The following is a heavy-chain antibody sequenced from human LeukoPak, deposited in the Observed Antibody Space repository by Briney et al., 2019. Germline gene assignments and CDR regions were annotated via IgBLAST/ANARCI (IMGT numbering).Heavy chain of an antibody. Sequence: GSLRLSCAASGFTFSTFAMIWVRQPPGKGLEWVSSIFPSGGEIHYADSVRGRFTISRDNSKSILSLQMNSLRAEDTAIYYCAKDLGEYYYDSSGYYYWDYWGQGTLVTVSS. J-gene: IGHJ4*02. D-gene: IGHD3-22*01. CDR3: AKDLGEYYYDSSGYYYWDY. CDR1: GFTFSTFA. CDR2: IFPSGGEI. V-gene: IGHV3-23*01.